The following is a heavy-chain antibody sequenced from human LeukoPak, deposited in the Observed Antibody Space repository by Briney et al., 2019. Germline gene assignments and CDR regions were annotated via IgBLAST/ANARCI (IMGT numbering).Heavy chain of an antibody. V-gene: IGHV3-11*04. CDR2: ITSSGSTM. J-gene: IGHJ4*02. CDR1: GFTFSDFY. D-gene: IGHD2/OR15-2a*01. Sequence: AGGSLRLSCAASGFTFSDFYMSWIPQAPGKGLEWISYITSSGSTMYYADSVKGRFTISRDNAKNSLYLQMDSLRAEDTAVYYCARVSAIDYWGQGTLVTVSS. CDR3: ARVSAIDY.